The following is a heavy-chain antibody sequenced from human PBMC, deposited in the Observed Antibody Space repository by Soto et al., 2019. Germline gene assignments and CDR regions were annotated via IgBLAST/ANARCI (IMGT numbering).Heavy chain of an antibody. CDR3: AKEGVGFWSGYYSTRTPLIDY. CDR1: GFSLDNYA. Sequence: EVQLLESGGGLVEPGESLRLSCVVSGFSLDNYAMNWVRQAPGKGLEWVSTIRGSGGSTQYADSVKGRFTISRDSAKNTVYLQMNGLAAEDTALYYCAKEGVGFWSGYYSTRTPLIDYWGQGTLVTVSS. V-gene: IGHV3-23*01. CDR2: IRGSGGST. D-gene: IGHD3-3*01. J-gene: IGHJ4*02.